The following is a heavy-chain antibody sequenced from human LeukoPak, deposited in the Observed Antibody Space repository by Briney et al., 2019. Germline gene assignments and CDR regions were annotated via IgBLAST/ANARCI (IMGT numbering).Heavy chain of an antibody. D-gene: IGHD1-26*01. CDR1: GGTLLSHT. Sequence: ASVKVSCKTSGGTLLSHTFSWVRQAPAQGLEWMGKITPVINTANYAQTFQGRVSIYADKSTTTVYMDLSGLRPDDTAVYYCTRVNLRGSNYNWFDPWGQGTRVTVSS. J-gene: IGHJ5*02. V-gene: IGHV1-69*08. CDR3: TRVNLRGSNYNWFDP. CDR2: ITPVINTA.